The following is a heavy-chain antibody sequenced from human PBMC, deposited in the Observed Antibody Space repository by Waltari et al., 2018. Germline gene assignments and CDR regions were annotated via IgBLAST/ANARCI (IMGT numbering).Heavy chain of an antibody. V-gene: IGHV3-7*03. CDR1: GFTFSSYL. Sequence: EVQLVESGGGLVQPGGSLRHSCSASGFTFSSYLMSWVSQDPGKGLEWVDNIKQDGSERYYVDSVKGRFTISRDNAKNSLYLQMNSLRAEDTAVYYCARVPPRAYLGQGTLVTVSS. CDR3: ARVPPRAY. J-gene: IGHJ4*02. CDR2: IKQDGSER.